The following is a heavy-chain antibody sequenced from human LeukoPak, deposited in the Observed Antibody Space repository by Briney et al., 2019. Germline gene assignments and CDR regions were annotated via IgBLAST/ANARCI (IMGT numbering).Heavy chain of an antibody. V-gene: IGHV3-30*18. CDR1: GFTFSSYG. J-gene: IGHJ6*03. D-gene: IGHD6-19*01. CDR2: ISYDGSNK. CDR3: AKDRSDIAVAGRDYYMDV. Sequence: GGSLRLSCAASGFTFSSYGMHWVRQAPGKGLEWVAVISYDGSNKYYADSVKGRFTISRDNSKNTLYLQMNSLRAEDTAVYYCAKDRSDIAVAGRDYYMDVWGKGTTVTVSS.